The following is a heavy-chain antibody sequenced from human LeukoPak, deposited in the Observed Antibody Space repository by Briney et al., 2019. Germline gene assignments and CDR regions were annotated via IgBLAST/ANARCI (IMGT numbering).Heavy chain of an antibody. J-gene: IGHJ6*02. Sequence: GASVKVSCKASGYTFTSYDINWVRQATGQGLEWMGWMNPNSGNTGYAQKFQGRVTMTRNTSISTAYMELSSLRSEDTAVYYCARSLLLIPVVVVITPGYYYGMDVWGQGTTVTVSS. CDR1: GYTFTSYD. D-gene: IGHD3-22*01. V-gene: IGHV1-8*01. CDR2: MNPNSGNT. CDR3: ARSLLLIPVVVVITPGYYYGMDV.